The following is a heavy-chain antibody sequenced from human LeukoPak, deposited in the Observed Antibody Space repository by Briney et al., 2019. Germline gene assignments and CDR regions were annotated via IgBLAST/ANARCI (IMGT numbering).Heavy chain of an antibody. V-gene: IGHV3-48*03. J-gene: IGHJ4*02. D-gene: IGHD6-13*01. CDR3: AKDGEQQFSGFDY. CDR2: ISSSGSTI. CDR1: GFTFSSYE. Sequence: PGGSLRLSCAASGFTFSSYEMNWVRQAPGKGLEWVSYISSSGSTIYYADSVKGRFTISRDNSKNTLFLQMNSLRAEDTAVYYCAKDGEQQFSGFDYWGQGTLVTVSS.